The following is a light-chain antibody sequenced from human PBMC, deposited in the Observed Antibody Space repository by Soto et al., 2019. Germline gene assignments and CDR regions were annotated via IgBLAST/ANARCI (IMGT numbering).Light chain of an antibody. Sequence: DIQMTQSPSTLSASVGDRVTITCRASQSISSWLAWYQQKPGKAPKLLIYKASSLESGVPSRFSGSGSGTEFTLTVSSLQPDDFATDDCQQYNTYSTFGQGTKVDI. CDR2: KAS. J-gene: IGKJ1*01. CDR3: QQYNTYST. CDR1: QSISSW. V-gene: IGKV1-5*03.